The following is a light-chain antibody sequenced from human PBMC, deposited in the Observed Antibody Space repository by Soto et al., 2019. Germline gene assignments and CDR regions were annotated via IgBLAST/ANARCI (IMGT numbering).Light chain of an antibody. CDR2: DAS. Sequence: EILLTQSPATLSLSPGERATLSCWASQSVNSYLVWYQQKPGQAPRLLMYDASKRATGIPARFSGSGYGTDFTLTISSLQSEDFAVYYCQQYNNWPWTFGQGTKVDI. J-gene: IGKJ1*01. V-gene: IGKV3-11*01. CDR1: QSVNSY. CDR3: QQYNNWPWT.